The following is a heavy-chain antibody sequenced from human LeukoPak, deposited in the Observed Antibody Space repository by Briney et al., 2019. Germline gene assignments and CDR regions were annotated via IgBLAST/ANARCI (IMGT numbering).Heavy chain of an antibody. CDR3: ANPGDLYCSSTSCYVGY. CDR2: ISYDGSNK. V-gene: IGHV3-30-3*01. Sequence: GGSLRLSCAASGFTFSSYAMHWVRQAPGKGLEWVAVISYDGSNKYYADSVKGRFTISRDNSKNTLYLQLNSLRAEDTAVYYCANPGDLYCSSTSCYVGYWGQGTLVTVSS. D-gene: IGHD2-2*01. J-gene: IGHJ4*02. CDR1: GFTFSSYA.